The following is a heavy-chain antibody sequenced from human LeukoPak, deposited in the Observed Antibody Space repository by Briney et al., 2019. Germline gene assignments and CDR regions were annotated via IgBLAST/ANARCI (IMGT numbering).Heavy chain of an antibody. V-gene: IGHV1-69*01. CDR3: ARDPYDFWSGSYYYMDV. J-gene: IGHJ6*03. D-gene: IGHD3-3*01. CDR1: GGTFSSYA. CDR2: IIPIFGTA. Sequence: SVKVSCKASGGTFSSYAISWVRQAPGQGLEWMGGIIPIFGTADYAQKFQGRVTITADESTSTAYMELSSLRSEDTAVYYCARDPYDFWSGSYYYMDVWGKGTTVTVSS.